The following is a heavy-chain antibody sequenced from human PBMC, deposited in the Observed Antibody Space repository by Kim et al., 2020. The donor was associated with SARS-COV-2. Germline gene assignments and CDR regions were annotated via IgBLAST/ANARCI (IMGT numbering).Heavy chain of an antibody. CDR3: ARGHMTFDC. CDR2: LNTDGSSA. V-gene: IGHV3-74*01. CDR1: GFSFSNYW. D-gene: IGHD2-21*01. J-gene: IGHJ4*02. Sequence: GGSLRLSCAASGFSFSNYWMHWVRQAPGKGLVWVSRLNTDGSSASYADSVKGRFTVSRDNAKNTLYLQMNSLRAEDTAVYYCARGHMTFDCWGQGTLVTV.